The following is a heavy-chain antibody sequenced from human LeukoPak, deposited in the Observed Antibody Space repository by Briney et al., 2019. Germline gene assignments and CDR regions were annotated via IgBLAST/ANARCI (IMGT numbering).Heavy chain of an antibody. D-gene: IGHD3-10*01. Sequence: GGSLRLSCAASGFTFSRYAMSWVRQAPGKGLEWVSGIRASGDSTYYADSVKGRFTISRDNSKNTLYLYMNSLRAEDTAVYYCAKDRSITMVRGSPSDHWGQGTLVTVSS. CDR3: AKDRSITMVRGSPSDH. CDR2: IRASGDST. J-gene: IGHJ4*02. V-gene: IGHV3-23*01. CDR1: GFTFSRYA.